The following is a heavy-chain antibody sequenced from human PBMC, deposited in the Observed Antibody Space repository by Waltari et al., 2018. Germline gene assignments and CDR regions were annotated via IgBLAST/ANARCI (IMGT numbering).Heavy chain of an antibody. V-gene: IGHV4-4*07. Sequence: QVQLQESGPGLVKPSETLSLTCTVAGGSISSYYRSWIRQPAGKGLEWIGPIYNSGSTNYNPSLKSRGTMSVDTSKNQFSLKLSSVTAADTAVYYCARDSGSYSYYYYYMDVWGKGTTVTVSS. J-gene: IGHJ6*03. CDR3: ARDSGSYSYYYYYMDV. CDR2: IYNSGST. CDR1: GGSISSYY. D-gene: IGHD1-26*01.